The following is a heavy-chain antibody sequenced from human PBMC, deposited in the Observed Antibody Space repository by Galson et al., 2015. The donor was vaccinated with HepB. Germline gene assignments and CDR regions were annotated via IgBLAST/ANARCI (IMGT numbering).Heavy chain of an antibody. CDR3: ASSYDSSGYYHY. Sequence: SLRLSCAASGFTFSSYAMNWVCQAPGKGLEWVSSISSSSSYIYYADSVKGRFTISRDNAKNSLYLQMNSLRAEDTAVYYCASSYDSSGYYHYWGQGTLVTVSS. J-gene: IGHJ4*02. D-gene: IGHD3-22*01. CDR1: GFTFSSYA. CDR2: ISSSSSYI. V-gene: IGHV3-21*01.